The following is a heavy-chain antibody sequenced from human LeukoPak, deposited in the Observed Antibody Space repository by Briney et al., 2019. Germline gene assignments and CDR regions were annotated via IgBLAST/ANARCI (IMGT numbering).Heavy chain of an antibody. D-gene: IGHD2-15*01. J-gene: IGHJ4*02. CDR3: ARGTGYCSGGSCYGGTFDY. CDR2: ISAYNGNT. CDR1: GYTFTSYG. V-gene: IGHV1-18*01. Sequence: ASVKVSCKASGYTFTSYGISWVRRAPGQGLKWMGWISAYNGNTNYAQKFQGRVTITRNTSISTAYMELSSLRSEDTAVYYCARGTGYCSGGSCYGGTFDYWGQGTLVTVSS.